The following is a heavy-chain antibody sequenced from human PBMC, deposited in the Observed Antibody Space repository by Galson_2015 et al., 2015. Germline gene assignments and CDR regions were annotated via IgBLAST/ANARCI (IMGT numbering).Heavy chain of an antibody. Sequence: SLRLSCAASGFTFSNAWMSWVRQAPGKGLEWVGSIKSKTGGGTKDYAASVKGRFTISRDDSKNTLYLQMNSLKTEDTAVYYCSTVGPWHRPSGYFDYWGQGTLVTVSS. CDR1: GFTFSNAW. J-gene: IGHJ4*02. CDR3: STVGPWHRPSGYFDY. D-gene: IGHD1-14*01. CDR2: IKSKTGGGTK. V-gene: IGHV3-15*01.